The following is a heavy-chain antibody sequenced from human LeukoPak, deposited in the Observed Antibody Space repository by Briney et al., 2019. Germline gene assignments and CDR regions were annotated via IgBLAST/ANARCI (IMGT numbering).Heavy chain of an antibody. Sequence: ASVKVSCKASGYTFTSYGISWVRQAPGQGLEWMGWISAYNGNTNYAQKLQGRVTMTTDTSTSTAYMELRSLRSEDTAVYYCARDQGGYYYYYYMDVWGKGTTVTVSS. CDR3: ARDQGGYYYYYYMDV. D-gene: IGHD3-16*01. J-gene: IGHJ6*03. CDR1: GYTFTSYG. V-gene: IGHV1-18*01. CDR2: ISAYNGNT.